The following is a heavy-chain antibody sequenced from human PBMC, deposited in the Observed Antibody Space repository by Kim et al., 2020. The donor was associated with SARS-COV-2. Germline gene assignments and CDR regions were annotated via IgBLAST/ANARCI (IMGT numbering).Heavy chain of an antibody. D-gene: IGHD4-4*01. CDR2: IIPILGIA. J-gene: IGHJ4*02. CDR1: GGTFSSYA. CDR3: ARDPLTTVTTRTSRDDSY. V-gene: IGHV1-69*04. Sequence: SVKVSCKASGGTFSSYAISWVRQAPGQGLEWMGRIIPILGIANYAQKFQGRVTITADKSTSTAYMELSSLRSEDTAVYYCARDPLTTVTTRTSRDDSYWGQGTLVTVSS.